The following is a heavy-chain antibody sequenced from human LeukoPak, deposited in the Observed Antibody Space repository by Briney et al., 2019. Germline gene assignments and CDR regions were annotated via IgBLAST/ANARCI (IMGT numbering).Heavy chain of an antibody. CDR3: ASSGYYYTLSY. CDR2: IYSGGST. CDR1: GFTVSSNY. J-gene: IGHJ4*02. D-gene: IGHD3-22*01. Sequence: SGGSLRLSCAASGFTVSSNYMSWVRQAPGKGLEWVSVIYSGGSTYYADSVKGRFTISRDNSKNTLYLQMNSLRAEDTAVYYCASSGYYYTLSYWGQGTLVTVSS. V-gene: IGHV3-53*01.